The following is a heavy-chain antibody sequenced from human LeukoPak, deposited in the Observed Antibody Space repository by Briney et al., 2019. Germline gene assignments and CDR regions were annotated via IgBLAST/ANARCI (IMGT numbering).Heavy chain of an antibody. Sequence: PSETLSLTCTISGDSTNTYFWSWLRQPPGKGLEWIGYFYYTGTTNYNPSLKSRVTISVDTSKNQFSLKVNSVTAADTGVYYCARVVAGTLDYWGQGTLVTVSS. D-gene: IGHD6-19*01. CDR2: FYYTGTT. CDR3: ARVVAGTLDY. V-gene: IGHV4-59*01. J-gene: IGHJ4*02. CDR1: GDSTNTYF.